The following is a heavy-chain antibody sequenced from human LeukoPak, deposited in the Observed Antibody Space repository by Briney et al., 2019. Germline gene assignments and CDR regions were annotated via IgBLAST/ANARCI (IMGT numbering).Heavy chain of an antibody. Sequence: GGSLRLSGAASGFTFSSYAMHWVRQAPGKGLEGVAVISYDGSNKYYADSVKGRFTISRDNSKNTLYLQMNSLRAEDTAVYYCAILDGYCSSTSCYKYYYYGMDVWGQGTTVTVSS. D-gene: IGHD2-2*02. CDR3: AILDGYCSSTSCYKYYYYGMDV. V-gene: IGHV3-30-3*01. CDR2: ISYDGSNK. CDR1: GFTFSSYA. J-gene: IGHJ6*02.